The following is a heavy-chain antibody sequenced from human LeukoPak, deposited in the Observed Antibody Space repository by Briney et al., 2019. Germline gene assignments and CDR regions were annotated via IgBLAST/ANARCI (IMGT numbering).Heavy chain of an antibody. V-gene: IGHV4-34*01. J-gene: IGHJ2*01. Sequence: SETLSLTCAVYGGSFSGYYWSLIRQPPGKGLEWIGEINHSGSTNYNPSLKSRVTISVDTSKNQFSLKLSSVTAADTAVYYCARASCSSTSCSRGWYFDLWGRGTLVTVSS. D-gene: IGHD2-2*01. CDR3: ARASCSSTSCSRGWYFDL. CDR2: INHSGST. CDR1: GGSFSGYY.